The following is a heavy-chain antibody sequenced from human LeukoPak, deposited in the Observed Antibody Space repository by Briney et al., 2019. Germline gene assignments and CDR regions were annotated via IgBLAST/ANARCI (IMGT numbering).Heavy chain of an antibody. D-gene: IGHD2-21*02. Sequence: SETLSLTCAVYGGSFSGYYWSWIRQPPGKGLEWIGEINQSGSTNYNPSLKSRVTISVDTSKNQFSLKLSSVTAADTAVYYCARGAVVTNFDYWGQGTLVTVSS. CDR2: INQSGST. J-gene: IGHJ4*02. CDR3: ARGAVVTNFDY. CDR1: GGSFSGYY. V-gene: IGHV4-34*01.